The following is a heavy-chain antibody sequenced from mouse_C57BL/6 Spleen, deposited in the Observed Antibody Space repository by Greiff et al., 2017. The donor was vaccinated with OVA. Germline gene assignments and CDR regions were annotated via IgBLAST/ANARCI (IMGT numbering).Heavy chain of an antibody. V-gene: IGHV1-72*01. J-gene: IGHJ4*01. D-gene: IGHD2-3*01. CDR2: IDPNSGGT. Sequence: QVQLQQPGAELVKPGASVKLSCKASGYTFTSYWMHWVKQRPGRGLEWIGRIDPNSGGTKYNEKFKSKATLNVDKPSSTAYMQLISLTSEDSAVSYCSRMIYDGYYVYSMDYWGQRTSVTVSS. CDR1: GYTFTSYW. CDR3: SRMIYDGYYVYSMDY.